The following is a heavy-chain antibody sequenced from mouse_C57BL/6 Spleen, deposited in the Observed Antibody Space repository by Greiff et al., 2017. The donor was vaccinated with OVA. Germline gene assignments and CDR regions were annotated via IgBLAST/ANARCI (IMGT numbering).Heavy chain of an antibody. D-gene: IGHD4-1*01. CDR1: GYAFSSSW. Sequence: VQLQQSGPELVKPGASVKISCKASGYAFSSSWMNWVKQRPGKGLEWIGRIYPGDGDTNYNGKFKGKATLTADKSSSTAYMQLSSLTSEDSAVYFCARSDWDVGYYWGQGTTLTVSS. CDR2: IYPGDGDT. CDR3: ARSDWDVGYY. J-gene: IGHJ2*01. V-gene: IGHV1-82*01.